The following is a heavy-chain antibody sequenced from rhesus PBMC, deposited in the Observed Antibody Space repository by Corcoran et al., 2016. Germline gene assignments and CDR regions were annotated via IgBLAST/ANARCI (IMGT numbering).Heavy chain of an antibody. CDR3: ATGGRSGLDV. Sequence: QVQLGESGPGLVKPSETLSLPCAVSGGSISGYYWNWLRQPPGKGLEGMGDIGGKSGSTDDNPYLKRRGTIATDTSKNQRSRRRSSVTGADTAVYYCATGGRSGLDVWGRGVRVTGSS. CDR1: GGSISGYY. D-gene: IGHD1-44*02. V-gene: IGHV4S5*01. CDR2: IGGKSGST. J-gene: IGHJ5-2*02.